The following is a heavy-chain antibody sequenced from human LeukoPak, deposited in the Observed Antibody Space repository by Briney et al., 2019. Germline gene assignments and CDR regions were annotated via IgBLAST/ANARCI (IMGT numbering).Heavy chain of an antibody. J-gene: IGHJ4*02. Sequence: GGSLRLSCAASGFTFSSYGMHWVRQAPGKGLEWVAVISYDGSNKYYADSVKGRFTISRDNSKNTLYLQMNSLRAEDTAVYYCAKKGGLYCSSTSCYTSSKGIDYWGQGTLVTVSS. V-gene: IGHV3-30*18. CDR2: ISYDGSNK. CDR1: GFTFSSYG. CDR3: AKKGGLYCSSTSCYTSSKGIDY. D-gene: IGHD2-2*02.